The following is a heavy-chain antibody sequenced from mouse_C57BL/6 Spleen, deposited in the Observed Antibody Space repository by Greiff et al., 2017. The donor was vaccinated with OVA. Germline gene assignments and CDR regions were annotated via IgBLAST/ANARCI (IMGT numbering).Heavy chain of an antibody. CDR2: IYPGSGSP. Sequence: QVHVKQSGAELVKPGASVKMSCKASGYTFTSYWITWVKQRPGQGLEWIGDIYPGSGSPNYNEKFKSKATLTVDTSSSTAYMQLSSLTSEDAAGYYSAKDSSGYVGAMDYWGQGTSVTVSA. J-gene: IGHJ4*01. CDR3: AKDSSGYVGAMDY. D-gene: IGHD3-2*02. CDR1: GYTFTSYW. V-gene: IGHV1-55*01.